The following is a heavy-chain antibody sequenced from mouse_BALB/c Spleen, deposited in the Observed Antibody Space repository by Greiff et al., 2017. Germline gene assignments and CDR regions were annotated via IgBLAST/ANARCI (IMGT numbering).Heavy chain of an antibody. D-gene: IGHD1-1*01. J-gene: IGHJ3*01. Sequence: EVKLMESGGGLVKPGGSLKLSCAASGFTFSDYYMYWVRQTPEKRLEWVATISDGGSYTYYPDSVKGRFTISRDNAKNNLYLQMSSLKSEDTAMYYCARENYYGSSPAWFAYWGQGTLVTVSA. CDR2: ISDGGSYT. V-gene: IGHV5-4*02. CDR1: GFTFSDYY. CDR3: ARENYYGSSPAWFAY.